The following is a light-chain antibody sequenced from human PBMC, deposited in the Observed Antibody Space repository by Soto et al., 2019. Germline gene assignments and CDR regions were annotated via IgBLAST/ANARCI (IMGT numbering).Light chain of an antibody. CDR2: GAS. J-gene: IGKJ1*01. CDR3: QQYGSSPGT. Sequence: EIVMTQSPATLSVSPGEGATLSCRASQSVSSNLAWYQQKPGQAPRLLIYGASSRATGIPARFSGSGPGTDFALTISRVEPEDFAIYFCQQYGSSPGTFGQGTKVDIK. V-gene: IGKV3-15*01. CDR1: QSVSSN.